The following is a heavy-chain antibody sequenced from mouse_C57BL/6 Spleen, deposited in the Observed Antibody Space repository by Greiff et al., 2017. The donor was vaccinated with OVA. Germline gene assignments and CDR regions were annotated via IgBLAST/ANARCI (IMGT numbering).Heavy chain of an antibody. CDR1: GYSITSGYD. CDR2: ISYSGST. V-gene: IGHV3-1*01. Sequence: ESGPGMVKPSQSLSLTCTVTGYSITSGYDWHWIRHFPGNKLEWMGYISYSGSTNYNPSLKSRISITHDTSKNHFFLKLNSVTTEDTATYYCARGNSNYDYFDYWGQGTTLTVSS. J-gene: IGHJ2*01. CDR3: ARGNSNYDYFDY. D-gene: IGHD2-5*01.